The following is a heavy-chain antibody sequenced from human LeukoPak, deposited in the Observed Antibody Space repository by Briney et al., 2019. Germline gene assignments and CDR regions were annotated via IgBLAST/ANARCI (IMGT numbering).Heavy chain of an antibody. J-gene: IGHJ4*02. CDR1: GFTFSSYD. CDR2: ISYDGGNK. Sequence: QSGGSLRLSCAVSGFTFSSYDMHWVRQAPGKGLEWVTLISYDGGNKYYGDSVRGRFTISRDNSKNTLYLQMNSLRAEDTAVYYCAREGSRNLDYWGQGTLVTVSS. D-gene: IGHD2-2*01. V-gene: IGHV3-30*03. CDR3: AREGSRNLDY.